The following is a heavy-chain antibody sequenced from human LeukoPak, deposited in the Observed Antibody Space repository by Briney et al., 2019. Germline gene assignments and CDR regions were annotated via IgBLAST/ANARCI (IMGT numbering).Heavy chain of an antibody. Sequence: SETLSLTCAVYGGSFSDYYWSWMRQPAGKGLEWIGRIHIGGTTTQNPSLKSRVTISIDTSKNQFSLKLSSVTAADTAVYYCVGLRFLEWTPTRIFDSWGQGTLVTVSS. CDR1: GGSFSDYY. CDR2: IHIGGTT. J-gene: IGHJ4*02. V-gene: IGHV4-59*10. CDR3: VGLRFLEWTPTRIFDS. D-gene: IGHD3-3*01.